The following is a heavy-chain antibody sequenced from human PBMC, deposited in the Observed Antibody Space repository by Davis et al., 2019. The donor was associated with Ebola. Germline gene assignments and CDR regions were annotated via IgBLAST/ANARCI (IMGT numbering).Heavy chain of an antibody. J-gene: IGHJ4*02. CDR1: GFTFSSYG. CDR3: ARDRGSSLDY. CDR2: ISSSSSYI. V-gene: IGHV3-21*01. Sequence: GESLKISCAASGFTFSSYGMHWVRQAPGKGLEWVSSISSSSSYIYYADSVKGRFTISRDNAKNSLYLQMNSLRAEDTAVYYCARDRGSSLDYWGQGTLVTVSS. D-gene: IGHD1-26*01.